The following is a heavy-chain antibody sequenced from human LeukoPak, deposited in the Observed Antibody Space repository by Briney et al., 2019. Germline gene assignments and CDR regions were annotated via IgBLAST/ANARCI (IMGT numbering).Heavy chain of an antibody. CDR2: IYSGGST. Sequence: GGSLRLSCAASGFTVSSNYMSWVRQAPGKGLEWVSVIYSGGSTYYADSVKGRFTISRDNSKNTLYLQMNSLRAEDTAVYYCARERHAAGTRYFDYWGQGTLVTVSS. V-gene: IGHV3-53*05. J-gene: IGHJ4*02. CDR1: GFTVSSNY. D-gene: IGHD6-13*01. CDR3: ARERHAAGTRYFDY.